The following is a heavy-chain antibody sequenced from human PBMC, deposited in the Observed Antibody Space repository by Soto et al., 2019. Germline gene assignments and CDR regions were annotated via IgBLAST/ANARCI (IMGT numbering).Heavy chain of an antibody. D-gene: IGHD2-2*01. CDR1: GFTFSSYA. J-gene: IGHJ6*02. V-gene: IGHV3-23*01. CDR3: AKEVPAAISYYYGMDV. Sequence: GGSLRLSCAASGFTFSSYAMSWVRQAQGKGLEWVSAISGSGGSTYYADSVKGRFTISRDNSKNTLYLQMNSLRAEDTAVYYCAKEVPAAISYYYGMDVWGQGTTVTVSS. CDR2: ISGSGGST.